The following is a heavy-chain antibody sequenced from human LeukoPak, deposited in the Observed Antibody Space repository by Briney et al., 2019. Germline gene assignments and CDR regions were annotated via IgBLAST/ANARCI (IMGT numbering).Heavy chain of an antibody. CDR3: ARVRKQQLVRYYMDV. CDR2: INHSGST. D-gene: IGHD6-13*01. J-gene: IGHJ6*03. CDR1: GGSFSGYY. Sequence: PSETLSLTCAVYGGSFSGYYWSWIPQPPGKGLEWIGEINHSGSTNYNPSLKSRVTISVDTSKNQFSLKLSSVTAADRAVYYCARVRKQQLVRYYMDVWGKGTTVTVSS. V-gene: IGHV4-34*01.